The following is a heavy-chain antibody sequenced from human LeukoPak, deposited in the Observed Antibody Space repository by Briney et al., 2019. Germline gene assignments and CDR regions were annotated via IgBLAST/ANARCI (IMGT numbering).Heavy chain of an antibody. D-gene: IGHD6-13*01. CDR3: ARELGSIAAAVYFDY. CDR2: IRYDGSNK. CDR1: GFTFSSYG. J-gene: IGHJ4*02. Sequence: GGSLRLSCAASGFTFSSYGMHWVRQAPGKGLEWVAFIRYDGSNKYYADSVKGRFTIPRDNSKNTLYLQMNSLRAEDTAVYYCARELGSIAAAVYFDYWGQGTLVTVSS. V-gene: IGHV3-30*02.